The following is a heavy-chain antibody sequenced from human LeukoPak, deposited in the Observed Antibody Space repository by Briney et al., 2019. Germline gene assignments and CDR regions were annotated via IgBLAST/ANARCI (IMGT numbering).Heavy chain of an antibody. CDR1: GFTVSSNY. CDR2: IYSAGGT. J-gene: IGHJ4*02. CDR3: ARHRELGD. D-gene: IGHD3-16*01. Sequence: PGGSLRLSCAASGFTVSSNYMSWVRQAPGKGLEWVSLIYSAGGTYYADSVKGRFTISRDNSKNTVYLQMNSLRAEDTAVYYCARHRELGDWGQGTLVTVSS. V-gene: IGHV3-66*04.